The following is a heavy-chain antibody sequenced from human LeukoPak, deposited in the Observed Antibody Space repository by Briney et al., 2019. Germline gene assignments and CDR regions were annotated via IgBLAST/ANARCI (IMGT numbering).Heavy chain of an antibody. D-gene: IGHD1-26*01. J-gene: IGHJ4*02. CDR3: ARDGSPNYGYYAFFDN. V-gene: IGHV3-30-3*01. Sequence: GGSLRLSCAASGFTFSSYAIHWVRQAPGKGLEWVAVISYDGSDKYYADSVKGRFTISRDNAKNSLILQTSSLTAADTGIYYCARDGSPNYGYYAFFDNWGQGTLVTVSS. CDR1: GFTFSSYA. CDR2: ISYDGSDK.